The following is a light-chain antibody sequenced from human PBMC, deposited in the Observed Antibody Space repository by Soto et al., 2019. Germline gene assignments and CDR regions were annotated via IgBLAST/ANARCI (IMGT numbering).Light chain of an antibody. CDR1: QSISSW. CDR3: QQYSTYPWT. V-gene: IGKV1-5*01. Sequence: DIQMTQSPSTLSASVGDRVTITCRAGQSISSWLAWYQQKPGKAPKVLIFDASSLESGVPSRFSGSGSATEFTLTISSLQPDDFATYYCQQYSTYPWTFGQGTKVDTK. J-gene: IGKJ1*01. CDR2: DAS.